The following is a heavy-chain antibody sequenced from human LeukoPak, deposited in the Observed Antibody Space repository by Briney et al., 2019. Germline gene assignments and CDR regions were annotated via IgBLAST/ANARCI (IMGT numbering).Heavy chain of an antibody. D-gene: IGHD2-21*02. CDR3: AKDWRAYCGDDCYSYFDY. J-gene: IGHJ4*02. CDR2: ISSSSSYI. Sequence: GGSLRLSCAASGFTFSSYSMNWVRQAPGKGLEWVSSISSSSSYIYYADSVKGRFTISRDNSKNTLYLQMNSLRAEDTAVYYCAKDWRAYCGDDCYSYFDYWGQGTLVIVSS. CDR1: GFTFSSYS. V-gene: IGHV3-21*01.